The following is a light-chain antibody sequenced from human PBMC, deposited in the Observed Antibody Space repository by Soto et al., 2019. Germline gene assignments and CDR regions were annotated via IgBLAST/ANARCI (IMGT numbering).Light chain of an antibody. J-gene: IGLJ3*02. Sequence: QSVLTQPPSASGTPGQRVSISYSGSSSSIGSNTVNWDQQFPGTAPKLLIYRNDQRPSGVPDRFSGSKSDTSASLAISGLQSQDEADYYCAAWDDTLSVWVFGGGTKLTVL. V-gene: IGLV1-44*01. CDR1: SSSIGSNT. CDR2: RND. CDR3: AAWDDTLSVWV.